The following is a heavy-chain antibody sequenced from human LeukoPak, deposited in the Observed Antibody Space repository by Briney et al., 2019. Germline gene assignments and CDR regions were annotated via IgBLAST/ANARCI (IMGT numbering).Heavy chain of an antibody. CDR2: IYPSDSDT. Sequence: PGESLKISCKGSGYSFTNYWIGWVRQMPGKGLEWMGIIYPSDSDTRYNPSFQGQVTISADRSVSTTSLQWRSLKASDTATYYCARLSPGVGATAEYWGQGTLVTVSS. J-gene: IGHJ4*02. CDR3: ARLSPGVGATAEY. V-gene: IGHV5-51*01. D-gene: IGHD1-26*01. CDR1: GYSFTNYW.